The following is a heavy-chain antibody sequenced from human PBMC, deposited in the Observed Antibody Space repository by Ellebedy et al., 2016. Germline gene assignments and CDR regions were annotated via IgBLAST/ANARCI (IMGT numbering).Heavy chain of an antibody. V-gene: IGHV4-59*08. D-gene: IGHD3-16*01. Sequence: SETLSLTCTVSGGSISSSYWSWIRQPPGKGLEWIGYIYNSGNTNYNPSLKSRVTISVDTSKNQFSLKLRSVTAADTAVYYCARRQRARDGGDYFDYWGQGTLVTVSS. CDR2: IYNSGNT. CDR3: ARRQRARDGGDYFDY. CDR1: GGSISSSY. J-gene: IGHJ4*02.